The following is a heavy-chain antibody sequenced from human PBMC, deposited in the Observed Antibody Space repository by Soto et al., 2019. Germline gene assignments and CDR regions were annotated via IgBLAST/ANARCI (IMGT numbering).Heavy chain of an antibody. CDR2: IYHSGST. V-gene: IGHV4-4*02. CDR3: GGPGVRYFGWFTGDAFYI. CDR1: GGSISSSNW. D-gene: IGHD3-9*01. Sequence: SETLSLTCAVSGGSISSSNWWSWVRQPPGKGLEWIGEIYHSGSTNYNQSLKSRVTISVDKSKNQFSLKLSSVTAADTAVYYFGGPGVRYFGWFTGDAFYIWGQGKMGTV. J-gene: IGHJ3*02.